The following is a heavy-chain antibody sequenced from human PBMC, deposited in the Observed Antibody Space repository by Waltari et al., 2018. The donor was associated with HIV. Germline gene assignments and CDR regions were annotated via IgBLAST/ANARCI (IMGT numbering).Heavy chain of an antibody. Sequence: QVQLQESGPGLVQPSQTLSLTCTVSGDSISTSGYYWSWLRHPPGKGLEWLGYVYHSVGTYYNPSLKSRLTISVDTSKNQFSLNLTSVTAADSAVYYCARVGNGAQLRFRNGFDPWGQGTVVTVSS. CDR3: ARVGNGAQLRFRNGFDP. CDR2: VYHSVGT. CDR1: GDSISTSGYY. D-gene: IGHD2-2*01. J-gene: IGHJ5*02. V-gene: IGHV4-31*03.